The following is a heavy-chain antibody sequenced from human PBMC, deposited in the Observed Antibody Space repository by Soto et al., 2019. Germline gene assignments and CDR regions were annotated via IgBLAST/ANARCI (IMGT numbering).Heavy chain of an antibody. Sequence: QITLKESGPTLVKPTQTLTLTCSFSGFSLTSTAVGVNWIRQPPGKALEWLALIYWDDDNHFSPSLKSRLSVTEDTSKNQVGLTMTNRDPVDTATYYCAHGSGWLSDYWGQGILVTVSS. J-gene: IGHJ4*02. D-gene: IGHD6-19*01. V-gene: IGHV2-5*02. CDR3: AHGSGWLSDY. CDR2: IYWDDDN. CDR1: GFSLTSTAVG.